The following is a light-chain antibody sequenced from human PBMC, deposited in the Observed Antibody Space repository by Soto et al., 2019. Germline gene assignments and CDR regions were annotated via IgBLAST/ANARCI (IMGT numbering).Light chain of an antibody. J-gene: IGLJ1*01. CDR3: SSYTSSSTLV. CDR2: DVN. CDR1: SSDVGGYDY. Sequence: QAARTQPGSVSGSPGQSITISCTGTSSDVGGYDYVSWYQQHPGKAPQLMIYDVNNRPSGVSNRFSGSKSGNTASLTISGLQAEDEADYYCSSYTSSSTLVFGTGTKVTVL. V-gene: IGLV2-14*01.